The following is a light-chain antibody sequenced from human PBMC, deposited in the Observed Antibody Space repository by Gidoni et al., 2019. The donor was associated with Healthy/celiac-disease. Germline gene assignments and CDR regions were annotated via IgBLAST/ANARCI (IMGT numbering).Light chain of an antibody. V-gene: IGKV1-39*01. Sequence: DIQMNQYPSSLSASGGDRVTITCRASQSISSYLNWYQQKPGKAPKLLIYAASRLQSGVPSRFSGSGSGTDFTLTISSLQPEDFATYYCQQSYSTPLYTFGQGTKLEIK. CDR1: QSISSY. CDR2: AAS. CDR3: QQSYSTPLYT. J-gene: IGKJ2*01.